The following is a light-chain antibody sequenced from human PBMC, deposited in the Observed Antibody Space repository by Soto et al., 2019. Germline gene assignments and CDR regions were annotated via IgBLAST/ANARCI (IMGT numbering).Light chain of an antibody. CDR3: QVWDTSTDHRGV. CDR2: SDT. J-gene: IGLJ1*01. CDR1: NIGSKS. V-gene: IGLV3-21*02. Sequence: SYELTQPPSVSVAPGQTARITCGGNNIGSKSVHWYQQETGQAPVLVVHSDTDRPSGIPGRFSGSNSGNTATLTISRVEAGDEADYYCQVWDTSTDHRGVFGTGTKLTVL.